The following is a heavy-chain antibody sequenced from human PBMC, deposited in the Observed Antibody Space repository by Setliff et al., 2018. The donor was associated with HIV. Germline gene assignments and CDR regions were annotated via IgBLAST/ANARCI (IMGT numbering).Heavy chain of an antibody. V-gene: IGHV4-39*07. CDR1: GGSISNSRYY. CDR2: IYTSGST. CDR3: ARGGASSKYLDP. J-gene: IGHJ5*02. Sequence: SETLSLTCTVSGGSISNSRYYWSWIRQPPGKGLEWIGSIYTSGSTKYNPSLKGRVTISVDTSKNQCSLKLSSVTGADTAVYYCARGGASSKYLDPWGQGTLVTVSS. D-gene: IGHD2-15*01.